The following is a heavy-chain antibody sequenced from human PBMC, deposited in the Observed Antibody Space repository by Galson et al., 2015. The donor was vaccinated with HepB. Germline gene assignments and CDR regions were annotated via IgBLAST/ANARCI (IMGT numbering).Heavy chain of an antibody. V-gene: IGHV5-51*01. CDR2: IYPGDSET. CDR1: GYSFTTYW. CDR3: ARLAYYYNSGSYGDY. Sequence: QSGAEVKKPGESLKISCKVSGYSFTTYWIGWVRQMPGKGLEWMGIIYPGDSETKYSPSFQGQVTISADKSISTAYLQWSSLKASDTAIYYCARLAYYYNSGSYGDYWGQGTLITVSS. D-gene: IGHD3-10*01. J-gene: IGHJ4*02.